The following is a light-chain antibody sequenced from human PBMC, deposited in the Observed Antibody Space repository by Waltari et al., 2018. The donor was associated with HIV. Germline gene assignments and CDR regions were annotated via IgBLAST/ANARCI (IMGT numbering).Light chain of an antibody. J-gene: IGLJ1*01. CDR3: SSYTSRAVSTYV. Sequence: QSALTQPASVSGSPGQSITLSCIGTSSDVGDYNYVSWYQQHPGKAPKVMIYEVSNRPSGISDRFSGSKSGNTASLTISGLQAEDEADYYCSSYTSRAVSTYVFGTGTKVTVL. V-gene: IGLV2-14*01. CDR1: SSDVGDYNY. CDR2: EVS.